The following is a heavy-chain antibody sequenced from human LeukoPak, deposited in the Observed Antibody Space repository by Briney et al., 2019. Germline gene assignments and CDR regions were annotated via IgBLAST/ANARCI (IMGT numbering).Heavy chain of an antibody. CDR3: ARGRIAGSSGWYAIVSDY. J-gene: IGHJ4*02. CDR1: GGSFSGYY. Sequence: QSSEILSLTCAVYGGSFSGYYWSWIRQPPGKGLEWIGEINHSGSTNYNPSLKSRVTISVDTSKNQFSLKLSSVTAADTAVYYCARGRIAGSSGWYAIVSDYWGQGTLVTVSS. V-gene: IGHV4-34*01. D-gene: IGHD6-19*01. CDR2: INHSGST.